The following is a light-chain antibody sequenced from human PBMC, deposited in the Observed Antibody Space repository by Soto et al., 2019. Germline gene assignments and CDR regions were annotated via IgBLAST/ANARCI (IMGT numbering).Light chain of an antibody. J-gene: IGKJ3*01. CDR2: AAS. CDR1: QDITTY. V-gene: IGKV1-9*01. Sequence: DIQLTQSPSFLSASVGDRVTVTCLASQDITTYLAWYQQKPGKAPKLLINAASTLQSGVPSRFSGSGSGTEFTLTVSSLQPEDVATYYCQQLDSYPLTFGPGTKVDIK. CDR3: QQLDSYPLT.